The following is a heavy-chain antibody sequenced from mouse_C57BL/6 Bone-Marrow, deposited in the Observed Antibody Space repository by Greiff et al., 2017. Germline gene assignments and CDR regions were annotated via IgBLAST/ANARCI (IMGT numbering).Heavy chain of an antibody. V-gene: IGHV1-7*01. CDR2: ISPSSGYT. Sequence: QVQLKESGAELVKPGASVKLSCKASGYTFTSYWMHWVKQRPGQGLEWIGYISPSSGYTKYNQKFKDKATLTADKSSSTAYMQLSSLTYKNSAVYYYAGWDYCGGCDYWGQGTTLTVSS. CDR1: GYTFTSYW. CDR3: AGWDYCGGCDY. D-gene: IGHD1-1*01. J-gene: IGHJ2*01.